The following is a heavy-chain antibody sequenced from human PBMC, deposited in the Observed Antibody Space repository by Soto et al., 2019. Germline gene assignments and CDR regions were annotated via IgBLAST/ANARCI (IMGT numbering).Heavy chain of an antibody. CDR3: ARRYAGNFDY. J-gene: IGHJ4*02. D-gene: IGHD2-8*01. V-gene: IGHV4-59*01. CDR1: GGSISSYD. Sequence: QVQLQESGPGLVKPSETLSLTCTVSGGSISSYDWSWIRQPPGKGLEWIGYIYYSGSTNYNPSHKSRVTIAVDTSKNQFALKLSSVTAAGTGVYYCARRYAGNFDYWGQGTLVTVSS. CDR2: IYYSGST.